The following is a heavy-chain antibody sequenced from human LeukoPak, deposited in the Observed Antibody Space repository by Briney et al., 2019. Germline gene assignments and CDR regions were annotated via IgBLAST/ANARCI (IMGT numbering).Heavy chain of an antibody. V-gene: IGHV1-69*05. CDR2: IIPIFGTA. D-gene: IGHD6-6*01. CDR3: ARGPSIAARGGWFDP. Sequence: SVKVSCKASGGTFSSYAISWVRQAPGQGLEWMGGIIPIFGTANYAQKFQGRVTITTDESTSTAYMELSSLRSEDTAVYYCARGPSIAARGGWFDPWGQGTLVTVSS. J-gene: IGHJ5*02. CDR1: GGTFSSYA.